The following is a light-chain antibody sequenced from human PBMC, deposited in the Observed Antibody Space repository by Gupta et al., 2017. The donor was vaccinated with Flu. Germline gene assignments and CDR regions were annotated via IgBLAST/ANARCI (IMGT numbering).Light chain of an antibody. CDR3: QQRSNWPRT. Sequence: EILLPQSPATLSLPPGERATLTCRASQSVSSYLAWYQQKPGQAPRLLIYDASNRAAGIPARFSGSGSGTDFTLTISSLEPEDFAVYYCQQRSNWPRTFGQGTKLEIK. CDR2: DAS. CDR1: QSVSSY. J-gene: IGKJ2*01. V-gene: IGKV3-11*01.